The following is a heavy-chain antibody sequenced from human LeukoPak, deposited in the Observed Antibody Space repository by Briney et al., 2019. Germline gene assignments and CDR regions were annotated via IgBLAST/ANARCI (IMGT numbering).Heavy chain of an antibody. CDR2: INWNGGST. V-gene: IGHV3-20*04. CDR1: GFTFDAYD. Sequence: GGSLRLSCAASGFTFDAYDFNWVRQAPGKGLEWVSGINWNGGSTNYADSVKGRFTISRDDAKNSLYLQMNSLRAEDTAVYYCAKVGFSEMEWLLYSDHWGQGTLVTVSS. CDR3: AKVGFSEMEWLLYSDH. D-gene: IGHD3-3*01. J-gene: IGHJ4*02.